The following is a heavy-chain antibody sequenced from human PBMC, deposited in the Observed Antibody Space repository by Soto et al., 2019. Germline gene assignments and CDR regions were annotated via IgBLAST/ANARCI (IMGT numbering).Heavy chain of an antibody. J-gene: IGHJ5*02. CDR2: IIPIFGTA. V-gene: IGHV1-69*13. D-gene: IGHD1-26*01. Sequence: SVKVSCKASGGTFSSYAISWVRQAPGQGLEWMGGIIPIFGTANYAQKFQGRVAITADESTSTAYMELSSLRSEDTAVYYCARGRQVGATGIPLNPWGQGTLVTVSS. CDR3: ARGRQVGATGIPLNP. CDR1: GGTFSSYA.